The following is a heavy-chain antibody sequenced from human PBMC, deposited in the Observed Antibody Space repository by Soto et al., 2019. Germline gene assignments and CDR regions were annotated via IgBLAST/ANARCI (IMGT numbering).Heavy chain of an antibody. CDR1: GFTFDDYA. Sequence: HPGGSLRLSCAASGFTFDDYAMHWVRQVPGKGLEWVSGINWNSGSIGYGDSVKGRFAISRHNAKNSLHLQMNSLSAEDTAFYYCVKDESINWYSGHFRHWGQGTLVTVSS. D-gene: IGHD6-13*01. CDR2: INWNSGSI. V-gene: IGHV3-9*01. J-gene: IGHJ1*01. CDR3: VKDESINWYSGHFRH.